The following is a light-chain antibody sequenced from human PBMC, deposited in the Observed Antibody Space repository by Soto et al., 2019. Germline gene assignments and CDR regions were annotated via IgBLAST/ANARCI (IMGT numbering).Light chain of an antibody. Sequence: EIVKTQAPATLSVSPGERATLSCRASQSVSSNLAWYQQKPGQAPRLLIYGASTRATGIPARFSGSGSGTEFTLTISSLQSEDFAVYYCQQYGTFGQGTKVDIK. CDR1: QSVSSN. CDR2: GAS. CDR3: QQYGT. J-gene: IGKJ1*01. V-gene: IGKV3-15*01.